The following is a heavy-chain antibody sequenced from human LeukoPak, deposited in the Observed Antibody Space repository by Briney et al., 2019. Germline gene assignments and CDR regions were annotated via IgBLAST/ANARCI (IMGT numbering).Heavy chain of an antibody. J-gene: IGHJ6*02. Sequence: GGSLRLSCAASGFTFSSYAMSWVRQAPGKGLVWVSRINSDGSSTNYADSVKGRFTSSRDNAKNTLSLQMNSLRAEDTAVYYCARAQYYDSTTAGGMDVWGQGTTVTVSS. CDR3: ARAQYYDSTTAGGMDV. V-gene: IGHV3-74*01. D-gene: IGHD3-22*01. CDR1: GFTFSSYA. CDR2: INSDGSST.